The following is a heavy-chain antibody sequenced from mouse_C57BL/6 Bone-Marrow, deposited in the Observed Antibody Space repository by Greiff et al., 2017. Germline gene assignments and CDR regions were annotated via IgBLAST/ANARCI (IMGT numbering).Heavy chain of an antibody. Sequence: QVQLQQPGAELVKPGASVKMSCKASGYTFTSYWITWVKQRPGQGLEWIGDIYPGSGSTNYNEKFKSKATLTVDTSSSTSYMQLCILTSEDSAVYYCAKRVSIYYGYYGGYFEVWGTGTTVTVSS. CDR2: IYPGSGST. CDR3: AKRVSIYYGYYGGYFEV. V-gene: IGHV1-55*01. J-gene: IGHJ1*03. CDR1: GYTFTSYW. D-gene: IGHD2-3*01.